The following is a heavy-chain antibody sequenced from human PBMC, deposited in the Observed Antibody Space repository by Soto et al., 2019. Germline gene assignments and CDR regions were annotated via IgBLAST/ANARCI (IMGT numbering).Heavy chain of an antibody. CDR3: ARRDRSGFSYWLDT. CDR2: IYFSGTT. CDR1: GGSISSGDYY. J-gene: IGHJ5*02. Sequence: SETLSLTCTVSGGSISSGDYYWSWIRQHPGKGLEWIGTIYFSGTTYYNPSLKSRVTISVGTSKSQFSLKLSSVTAADTAVYYCARRDRSGFSYWLDTWGQGTLVTVSS. D-gene: IGHD3-22*01. V-gene: IGHV4-31*03.